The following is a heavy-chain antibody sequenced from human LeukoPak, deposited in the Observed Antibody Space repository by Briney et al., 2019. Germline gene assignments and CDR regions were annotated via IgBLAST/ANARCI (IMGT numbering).Heavy chain of an antibody. D-gene: IGHD2/OR15-2a*01. CDR3: ARMKVIKGASLDY. V-gene: IGHV3-66*02. Sequence: GGSLRLSCAASGFTVSSNYMSWVRQAPGKGLEGVSVIYSGGSTYYADSVKGRFTISRDNSNNTLFLQMNSLKTEDTAVYFCARMKVIKGASLDYWGQGSLVTVSS. CDR1: GFTVSSNY. J-gene: IGHJ4*02. CDR2: IYSGGST.